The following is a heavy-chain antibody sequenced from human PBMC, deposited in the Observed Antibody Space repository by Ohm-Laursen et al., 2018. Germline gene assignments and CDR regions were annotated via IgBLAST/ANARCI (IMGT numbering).Heavy chain of an antibody. CDR2: ISSSSSYI. V-gene: IGHV3-21*01. J-gene: IGHJ4*02. Sequence: SLRLSCTASGFNFNTYEMNWVRQAPGKGLEWVSSISSSSSYIYYADSVKGRFTISRDNAKNSLYLQMNSLRAEGTAVYYCARDFHYDFWSGYPYYFDYWGQGTLVTVSS. D-gene: IGHD3-3*01. CDR1: GFNFNTYE. CDR3: ARDFHYDFWSGYPYYFDY.